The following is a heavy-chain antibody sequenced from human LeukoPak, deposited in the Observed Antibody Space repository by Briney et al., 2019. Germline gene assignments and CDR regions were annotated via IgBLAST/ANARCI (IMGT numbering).Heavy chain of an antibody. V-gene: IGHV1-69*13. CDR2: IIPIFGTA. J-gene: IGHJ5*02. Sequence: SVKVSCKVSGYTLTELSMHWVRQAPGQGLEWMGGIIPIFGTANYAQKFQGRVTITADESTSTAYMELSSLRSEDTAVYYCARSVAQVYCSGGSCYDNWFDPWGQGTLVTVSS. D-gene: IGHD2-15*01. CDR1: GYTLTELS. CDR3: ARSVAQVYCSGGSCYDNWFDP.